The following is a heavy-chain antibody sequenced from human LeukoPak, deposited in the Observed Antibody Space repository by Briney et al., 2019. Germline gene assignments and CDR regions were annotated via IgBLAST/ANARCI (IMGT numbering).Heavy chain of an antibody. D-gene: IGHD3-10*01. J-gene: IGHJ4*02. CDR3: ARGRVGLLWFGELDY. CDR1: GGTFNNYA. V-gene: IGHV1-69*01. Sequence: ASVKVSCKASGGTFNNYAISWVRQAPGQGLEWMGGIIPIFGTANYAQKFQGRVTITADASTSTAYMEMSSLRSEDTAVYYCARGRVGLLWFGELDYWGQGTLVTVSS. CDR2: IIPIFGTA.